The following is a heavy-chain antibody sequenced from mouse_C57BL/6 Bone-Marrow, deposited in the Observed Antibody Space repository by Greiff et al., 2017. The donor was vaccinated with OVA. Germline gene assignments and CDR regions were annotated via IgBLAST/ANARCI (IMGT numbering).Heavy chain of an antibody. Sequence: EVMLVESGGGLVQPGGSLKLSCAASGFTFSDYGMHWVRQAPEKGLEWVAYISSGSSTIYYADTVKGRFTISRDNAKNTLFLQMTSLRSEDTAMYYCARDSNYPHYFDYWGQGTTLTVSS. CDR2: ISSGSSTI. CDR3: ARDSNYPHYFDY. CDR1: GFTFSDYG. J-gene: IGHJ2*01. V-gene: IGHV5-17*01. D-gene: IGHD2-5*01.